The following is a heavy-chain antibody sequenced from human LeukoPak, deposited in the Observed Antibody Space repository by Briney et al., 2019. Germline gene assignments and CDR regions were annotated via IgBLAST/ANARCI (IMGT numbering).Heavy chain of an antibody. Sequence: SETLSLTCTVSGGSVSSASYYWTWIRQPPGKGLEWIGYIYASGNTNYNPSLKSRVTISVDTSKNQFSLKLSSMTAADTAVFYWARNQYDTGSRRGTFDPWGQGPLVIVP. CDR1: GGSVSSASYY. V-gene: IGHV4-61*01. CDR3: ARNQYDTGSRRGTFDP. CDR2: IYASGNT. D-gene: IGHD1-26*01. J-gene: IGHJ5*02.